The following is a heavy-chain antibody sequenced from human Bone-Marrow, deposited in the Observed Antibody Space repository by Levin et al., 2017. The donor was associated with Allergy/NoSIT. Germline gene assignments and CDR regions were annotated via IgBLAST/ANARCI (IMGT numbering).Heavy chain of an antibody. D-gene: IGHD3-9*01. CDR3: ARERGDDILTGFTH. CDR1: GDSVRSSKYA. CDR2: IDFTGST. Sequence: SQTLSLTCTVSGDSVRSSKYAWTWILQAPGKGLEWIGNIDFTGSTYYKPSLKSRVTVSLDTSKNQFSLKLQSVTAADTAVYYCARERGDDILTGFTHWGQGTLVTVSS. V-gene: IGHV4-30-4*01. J-gene: IGHJ4*02.